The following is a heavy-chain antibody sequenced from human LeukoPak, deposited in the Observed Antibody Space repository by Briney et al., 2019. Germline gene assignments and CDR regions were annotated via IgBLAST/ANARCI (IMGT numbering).Heavy chain of an antibody. D-gene: IGHD2-2*01. CDR1: GGSFSGYY. CDR3: ARGSIVVVPGNGFDP. J-gene: IGHJ5*02. Sequence: KPSETLSLTCAVYGGSFSGYYWSWIRQHPAKGLEWIGEINHSGSINYNPSLKSRVTISVDTTNNQFSLKLSAVTAADTAVYYCARGSIVVVPGNGFDPWGQGTLVTVSS. V-gene: IGHV4-34*01. CDR2: INHSGSI.